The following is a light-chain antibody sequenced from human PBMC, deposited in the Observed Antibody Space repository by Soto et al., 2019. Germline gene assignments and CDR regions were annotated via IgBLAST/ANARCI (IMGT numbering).Light chain of an antibody. Sequence: EIVLTQSTGTLSLSPGERATLSCRASQSVSTNYLAWFQQKPGQAPRLLIYGASSRATGIPDRFSGSGSGTDFTLIISRLEPEDFAVYFCHHYGTAPILTFGPGTNVDFK. CDR3: HHYGTAPILT. CDR1: QSVSTNY. J-gene: IGKJ3*01. CDR2: GAS. V-gene: IGKV3-20*01.